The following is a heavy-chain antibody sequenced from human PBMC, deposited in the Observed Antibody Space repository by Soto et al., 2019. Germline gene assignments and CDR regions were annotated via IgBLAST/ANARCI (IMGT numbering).Heavy chain of an antibody. Sequence: PGESLKISCKGSGCSFTSYWIGWVRQMPGKGLEWMGIIYPGDSDTRYSPSFQGQVTISADKSISTAYLQWSSLKASDTAMYYCASGYCSGGSCYSGPITLFDYWGQGTLVTVSS. CDR3: ASGYCSGGSCYSGPITLFDY. CDR1: GCSFTSYW. V-gene: IGHV5-51*01. CDR2: IYPGDSDT. D-gene: IGHD2-15*01. J-gene: IGHJ4*02.